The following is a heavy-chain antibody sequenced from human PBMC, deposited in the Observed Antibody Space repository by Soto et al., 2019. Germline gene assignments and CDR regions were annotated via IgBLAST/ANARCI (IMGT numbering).Heavy chain of an antibody. CDR3: ARDGGSSQSFDY. V-gene: IGHV4-30-4*01. J-gene: IGHJ4*02. CDR2: IYYSGST. CDR1: GDSISSGDYY. D-gene: IGHD2-15*01. Sequence: SETLSLTCTVSGDSISSGDYYWSWIRQPPGKGLEWIGYIYYSGSTYYNPSLKSRVTISVDTSKNQFSLKLSSVTAADTAVYYCARDGGSSQSFDYWGQGTLVTVSS.